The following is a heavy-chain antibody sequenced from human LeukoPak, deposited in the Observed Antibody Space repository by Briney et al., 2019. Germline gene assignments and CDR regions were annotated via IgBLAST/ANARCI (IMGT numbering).Heavy chain of an antibody. CDR2: MNPNSGNT. CDR1: GYTFTSYD. J-gene: IGHJ6*03. CDR3: ARRGYSGYDGVGYYYYMDV. V-gene: IGHV1-8*01. Sequence: ASVKVSCKASGYTFTSYDINWVRQATGQGLEWIGWMNPNSGNTGYAQKFQGRVTMTRNTSISTAYMELSSLRSEDTAVYYCARRGYSGYDGVGYYYYMDVWGKGTTVTISS. D-gene: IGHD5-12*01.